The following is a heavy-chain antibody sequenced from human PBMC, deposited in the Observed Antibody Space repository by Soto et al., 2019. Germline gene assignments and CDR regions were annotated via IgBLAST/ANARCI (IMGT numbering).Heavy chain of an antibody. CDR1: GGSFSGYY. D-gene: IGHD6-13*01. CDR3: ARRGSSSWYVPNWFDP. Sequence: PSETLSLTCAVYGGSFSGYYWSWIRQPPGKGLEWIGEINHSGSTNYNPSLKSRVTISVDTSKNQFSLKLSSVTAADTAVYYCARRGSSSWYVPNWFDPWGQGTLVTVSS. V-gene: IGHV4-34*01. CDR2: INHSGST. J-gene: IGHJ5*02.